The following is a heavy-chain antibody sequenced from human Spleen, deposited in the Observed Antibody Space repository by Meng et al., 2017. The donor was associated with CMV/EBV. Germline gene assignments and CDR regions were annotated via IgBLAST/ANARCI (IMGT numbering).Heavy chain of an antibody. J-gene: IGHJ4*02. Sequence: SETLSLTCIVSGGSINNYYWSWIRQPPVKGLEWIGYMYYSGSTDYNPSFKSRVTISIDTSKNQLSLKLSSVTAADTAVYYCARESRWSGYFDYWGQGTLVTVSS. D-gene: IGHD3-10*01. CDR1: GGSINNYY. CDR3: ARESRWSGYFDY. V-gene: IGHV4-59*01. CDR2: MYYSGST.